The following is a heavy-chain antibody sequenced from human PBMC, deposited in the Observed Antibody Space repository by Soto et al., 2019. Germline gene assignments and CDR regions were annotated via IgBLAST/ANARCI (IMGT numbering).Heavy chain of an antibody. CDR1: GGPIGTYY. Sequence: LSLTCTVSGGPIGTYYWSWIRQSPGKGLEWLGYTYYSGSSNYNPSLKSRITISVDTSKNLCFLELISVTVADTAVYYCARGAPQDLWGQGTLVTVSS. CDR3: ARGAPQDL. J-gene: IGHJ5*02. V-gene: IGHV4-59*01. CDR2: TYYSGSS.